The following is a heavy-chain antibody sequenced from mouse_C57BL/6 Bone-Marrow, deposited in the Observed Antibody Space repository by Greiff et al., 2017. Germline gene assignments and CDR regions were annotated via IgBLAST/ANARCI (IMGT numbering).Heavy chain of an antibody. CDR1: GYTFTSYW. CDR3: AREPLGYYYGSSYDY. CDR2: IHPNSGST. D-gene: IGHD1-1*01. J-gene: IGHJ2*01. V-gene: IGHV1-64*01. Sequence: VQLQQPGAELVKPGASVKLSCKASGYTFTSYWMHWVKQRPGQGLEWIGMIHPNSGSTNYNEKFKSKATLTVDKSSSTAYMQLSSLTSEDSAVYYCAREPLGYYYGSSYDYWGQGTTLTVSS.